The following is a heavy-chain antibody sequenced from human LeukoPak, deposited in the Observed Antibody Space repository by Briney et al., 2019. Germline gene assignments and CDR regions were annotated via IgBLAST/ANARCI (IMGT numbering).Heavy chain of an antibody. CDR2: INHSGAS. D-gene: IGHD5-24*01. J-gene: IGHJ4*02. Sequence: SETLSLTCGVYGGSFSGYYWNWIRQPPGKGLEWIGEINHSGASKYHPSLKSRVTISVDTSKNQFSLKLSSVTAADSAVYYCARLDMSTIRIDFWGQGTVVTVSS. V-gene: IGHV4-34*01. CDR3: ARLDMSTIRIDF. CDR1: GGSFSGYY.